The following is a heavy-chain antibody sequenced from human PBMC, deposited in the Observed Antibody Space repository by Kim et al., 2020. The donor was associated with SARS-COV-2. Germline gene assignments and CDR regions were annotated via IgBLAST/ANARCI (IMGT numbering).Heavy chain of an antibody. V-gene: IGHV3-53*01. Sequence: GGSLRLSCAASGFTVSSNFMTWVRQAPGKGLEWVSIIYSGGEADYVDSVKGRFTISRDRPRDTLYLQRNSLRVEDTAVDYCAIDRPGTYIYYWCQGTLV. J-gene: IGHJ4*02. CDR3: AIDRPGTYIYY. CDR2: IYSGGEA. D-gene: IGHD1-1*01. CDR1: GFTVSSNF.